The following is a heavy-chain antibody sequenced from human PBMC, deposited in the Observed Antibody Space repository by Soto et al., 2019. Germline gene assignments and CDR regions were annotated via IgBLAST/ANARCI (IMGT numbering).Heavy chain of an antibody. CDR2: IHFSGST. V-gene: IGHV4-59*01. J-gene: IGHJ5*02. D-gene: IGHD4-4*01. CDR3: ASLKYSNWMGVDP. Sequence: QVQLQESGPGLVKPSETLSLTCAVSGGSIRSYYWTWIRQPPGKGLEWIGDIHFSGSTNYNPSLKRRVTISVDTSENRFSLKLSSVTAADTAVYYCASLKYSNWMGVDPGGQGTLVTVSS. CDR1: GGSIRSYY.